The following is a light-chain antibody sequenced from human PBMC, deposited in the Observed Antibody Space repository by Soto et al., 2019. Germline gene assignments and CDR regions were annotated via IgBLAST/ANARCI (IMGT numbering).Light chain of an antibody. CDR3: SSYAGSKYSL. CDR1: SSDVGGYNY. Sequence: QSALTQPPSASGSPGQSVTISCTGTSSDVGGYNYVSWYQQHPGKAPKLMIYEVSKRPSGVPDRFSGSKSGNTASLTVSGLQAEDEADYYCSSYAGSKYSLFGGGTKLTVL. V-gene: IGLV2-8*01. CDR2: EVS. J-gene: IGLJ3*02.